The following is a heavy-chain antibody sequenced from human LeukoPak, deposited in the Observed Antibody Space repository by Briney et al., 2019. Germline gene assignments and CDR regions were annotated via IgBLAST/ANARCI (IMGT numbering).Heavy chain of an antibody. J-gene: IGHJ4*02. D-gene: IGHD2-15*01. V-gene: IGHV4-39*07. Sequence: RSTYYHPSLKSRVTISVDKSKNQFSLKLSSVTAADTAVYYCARRLFVVVVAATQRENYFDYWGQGTLVTVSS. CDR3: ARRLFVVVVAATQRENYFDY. CDR2: RST.